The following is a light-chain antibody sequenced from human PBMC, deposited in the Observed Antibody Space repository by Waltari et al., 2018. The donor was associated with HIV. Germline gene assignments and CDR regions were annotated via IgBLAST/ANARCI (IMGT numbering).Light chain of an antibody. CDR2: DDS. CDR3: QVWDPSSDHVV. J-gene: IGLJ2*01. V-gene: IGLV3-21*02. Sequence: SSVLTQPPSVSVAPGQTARITCGGNAIEPKNVHWYQQKPGQAPVLVVYDDSDRPSGIPERFSGSNSGNTATLTITRVEAGDEADYYCQVWDPSSDHVVFGGGTKLTVL. CDR1: AIEPKN.